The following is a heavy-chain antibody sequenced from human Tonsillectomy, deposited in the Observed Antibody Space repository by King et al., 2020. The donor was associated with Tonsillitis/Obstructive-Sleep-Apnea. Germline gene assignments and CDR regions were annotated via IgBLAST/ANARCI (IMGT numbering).Heavy chain of an antibody. V-gene: IGHV4-39*01. CDR1: GGSISCSNNY. J-gene: IGHJ5*02. D-gene: IGHD3-22*01. CDR2: IYYSGST. CDR3: ERHPYYYDSNGYYNWFDP. Sequence: MQLQESGPGLVKPSETLSLTCTVSGGSISCSNNYWGWIRQPPGQGLEWIGSIYYSGSTYYNPSLKSRVTISVDTSKKQFSLKLSSVTAADTAVYSCERHPYYYDSNGYYNWFDPGGQGTLVTVSS.